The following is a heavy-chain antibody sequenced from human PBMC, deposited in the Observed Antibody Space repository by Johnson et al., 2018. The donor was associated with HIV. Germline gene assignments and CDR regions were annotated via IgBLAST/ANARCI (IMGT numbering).Heavy chain of an antibody. Sequence: MLLVESGGGVVRPGESLRISCVASGFKFYEYDVSWVRQAPGKGLVWVSRINSDGRSTSYADSVKGRFTISRDNAKNTLYLQMNSLRAEDTAVYYCARDGPWLQSQRDAFDIWGQGTMVTVSS. CDR1: GFKFYEYD. CDR3: ARDGPWLQSQRDAFDI. CDR2: INSDGRST. D-gene: IGHD5-24*01. J-gene: IGHJ3*02. V-gene: IGHV3-20*04.